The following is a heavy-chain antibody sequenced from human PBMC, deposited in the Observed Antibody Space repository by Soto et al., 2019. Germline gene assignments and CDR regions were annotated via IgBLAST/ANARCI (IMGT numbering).Heavy chain of an antibody. CDR3: ARDAYGTAGQGGAFDI. CDR2: IWHDGSKK. D-gene: IGHD3-10*01. CDR1: GFTYGHFG. Sequence: VQLVESGGGVVQPGRSLRLSCATSGFTYGHFGMHWARQAPGKGLEWVAVIWHDGSKKLYADSVKGRFTISRDDSKKTLDLQMNSLRVEDTAVYYCARDAYGTAGQGGAFDIWGQGTVVIVSS. J-gene: IGHJ3*02. V-gene: IGHV3-33*01.